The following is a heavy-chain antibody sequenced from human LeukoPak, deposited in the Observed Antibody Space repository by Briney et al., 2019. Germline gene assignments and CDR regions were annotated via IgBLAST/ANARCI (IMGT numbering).Heavy chain of an antibody. J-gene: IGHJ4*02. CDR1: GYSFTGGHY. D-gene: IGHD2-2*01. V-gene: IGHV4-38-2*01. CDR2: IYHTGSA. Sequence: SEILSLTFSVSGYSFTGGHYWGWVRQPPGKGLEWVANIYHTGSAHYNPSLKSRVTISVDTSKNQFSLKLSSVTAADTAVYYCARYCTSTTCILRGFDYWGQGTLVTVSS. CDR3: ARYCTSTTCILRGFDY.